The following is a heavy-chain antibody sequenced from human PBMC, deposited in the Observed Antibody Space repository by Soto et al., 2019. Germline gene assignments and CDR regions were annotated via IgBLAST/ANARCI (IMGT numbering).Heavy chain of an antibody. J-gene: IGHJ4*02. CDR1: GFTFSSYA. V-gene: IGHV3-23*01. CDR2: ISGSGGST. D-gene: IGHD2-2*01. Sequence: GGSLRLSCAASGFTFSSYAMSWVRQAPGKGLEWVSAISGSGGSTYYADSVKGRFTISRDNSKNTLYLQMNSLRAEDTPVYYCAKHPVSVVPAAILVYWGQGTLVTVSS. CDR3: AKHPVSVVPAAILVY.